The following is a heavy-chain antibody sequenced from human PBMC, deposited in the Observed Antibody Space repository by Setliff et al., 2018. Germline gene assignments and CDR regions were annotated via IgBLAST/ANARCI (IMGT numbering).Heavy chain of an antibody. CDR2: IYYSGST. D-gene: IGHD2-15*01. J-gene: IGHJ2*01. CDR1: GGSISSHY. Sequence: SETLSLTCTVSGGSISSHYWSWIRQPPGKGLEWIGSIYYSGSTNYNPSLKSRVTISVDTSKNQFSLKLSSVTAADTAVYYCARVGSVGYFDLWGRGTLVTVAS. CDR3: ARVGSVGYFDL. V-gene: IGHV4-59*11.